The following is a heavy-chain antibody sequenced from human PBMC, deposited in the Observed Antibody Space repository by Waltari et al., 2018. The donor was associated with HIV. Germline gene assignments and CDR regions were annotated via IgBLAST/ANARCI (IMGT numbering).Heavy chain of an antibody. CDR1: GFTFSFSSYT. CDR3: VRHQGARAYYYGMDV. J-gene: IGHJ6*02. V-gene: IGHV3-21*02. CDR2: ISRSGSLI. D-gene: IGHD6-6*01. Sequence: QLVESGGGQVQPGGSLRLSCGASGFTFSFSSYTMNWVRQAPGKGLEWVSSISRSGSLIYSADAVKGRFTISRDNAKNSLYLQMNSLRTEDTAIYYCVRHQGARAYYYGMDVWGQGTTVTVSS.